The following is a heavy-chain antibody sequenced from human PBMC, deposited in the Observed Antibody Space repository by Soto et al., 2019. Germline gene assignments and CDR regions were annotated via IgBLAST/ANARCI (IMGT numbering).Heavy chain of an antibody. D-gene: IGHD5-12*01. Sequence: QVQLVQSGAEVKKPGASVRVSCEASGYTFTTYDINWVRQATGQGLEWMGWMNPYSGNTGYAQKFQGRVTMTRDDSIRTAYMELRSLRSEDTAVYYCARAVRIRPDRCEYYYYCMDVWGKGTTVTVSS. CDR1: GYTFTTYD. V-gene: IGHV1-8*01. J-gene: IGHJ6*03. CDR2: MNPYSGNT. CDR3: ARAVRIRPDRCEYYYYCMDV.